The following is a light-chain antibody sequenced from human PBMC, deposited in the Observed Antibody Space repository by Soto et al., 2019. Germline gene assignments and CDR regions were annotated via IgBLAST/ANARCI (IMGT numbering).Light chain of an antibody. J-gene: IGKJ1*01. V-gene: IGKV1-27*01. CDR2: GAS. Sequence: DIQMTQSPSSLSASVGDRVTITCRASQAINNYVAWYQQRPGQVPNLLIYGASTLQSGVPIRFSGSGSGTDFTRTISSLQPEDVAVYYGQRYNSAPRTFSQATKVEI. CDR1: QAINNY. CDR3: QRYNSAPRT.